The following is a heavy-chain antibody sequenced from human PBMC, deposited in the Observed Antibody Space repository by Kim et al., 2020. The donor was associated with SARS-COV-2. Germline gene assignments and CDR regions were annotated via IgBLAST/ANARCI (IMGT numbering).Heavy chain of an antibody. J-gene: IGHJ4*02. CDR3: VRALTRGNLRGGFDWGFDS. Sequence: GGSLRLSCAASGFTFSTHDMHWVRQPTEKGLEWVSAIGTAGDTYYPDAVKGRFTIFREDATNSLYLQLNSLRVGDTAVYYCVRALTRGNLRGGFDWGFDSWGQGTLVTVSS. CDR1: GFTFSTHD. V-gene: IGHV3-13*01. D-gene: IGHD5-12*01. CDR2: IGTAGDT.